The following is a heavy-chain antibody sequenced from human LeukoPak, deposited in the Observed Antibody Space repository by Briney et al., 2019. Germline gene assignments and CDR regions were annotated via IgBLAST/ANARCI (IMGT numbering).Heavy chain of an antibody. V-gene: IGHV3-21*01. CDR3: ARGADANVLLWFGELSEGGYFDY. Sequence: GSLRLSCAASEFTFSSYSMNWVRQAPGKGLEWVSSISSSSSYIYYADSVKGRFTISRDNAKNSLYLQMNSLRAEDTAVYYCARGADANVLLWFGELSEGGYFDYWGQGTLVTVSS. D-gene: IGHD3-10*01. J-gene: IGHJ4*02. CDR2: ISSSSSYI. CDR1: EFTFSSYS.